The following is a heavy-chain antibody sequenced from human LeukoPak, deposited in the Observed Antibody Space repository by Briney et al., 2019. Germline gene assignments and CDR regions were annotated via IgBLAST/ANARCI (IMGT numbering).Heavy chain of an antibody. V-gene: IGHV4-31*03. Sequence: SETLSLTCTVSGGSISSGGYYWSWIRQHPGTGLEWIGYIYYSGSTYYNPSLKSRVTISVDTSKNQFSLKLSSVAAADTAVYYCARGDRFLGYCSSTSCYRGREYGDYYPSWGQGTLVTVSS. D-gene: IGHD2-2*01. CDR3: ARGDRFLGYCSSTSCYRGREYGDYYPS. CDR1: GGSISSGGYY. J-gene: IGHJ4*02. CDR2: IYYSGST.